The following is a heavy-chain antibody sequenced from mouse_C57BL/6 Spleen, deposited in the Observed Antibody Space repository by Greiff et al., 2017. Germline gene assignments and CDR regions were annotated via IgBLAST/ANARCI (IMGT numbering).Heavy chain of an antibody. CDR2: ISNLAYSI. V-gene: IGHV5-15*01. Sequence: EVQLVESGGGLVQPGGSLKLSCAASGFTFSDYGMAWVRQAPRKGPEWVAFISNLAYSIYYADTVTGRFTISRANAKNTLYLEMSSLSSEDTAMYYCARGGSSYDYAMDYWGQGTSVTGSS. CDR3: ARGGSSYDYAMDY. D-gene: IGHD1-1*01. J-gene: IGHJ4*01. CDR1: GFTFSDYG.